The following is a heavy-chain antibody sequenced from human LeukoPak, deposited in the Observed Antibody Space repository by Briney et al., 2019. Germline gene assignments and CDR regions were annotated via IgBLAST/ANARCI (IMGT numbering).Heavy chain of an antibody. V-gene: IGHV1-2*02. D-gene: IGHD5-18*01. CDR2: INPNSGGT. J-gene: IGHJ3*01. Sequence: ASVKVSCKTSAYTFTGSYIHWVRQAPGQGLEWMGWINPNSGGTNYAQKFQGKVTMTRDTPISTVYMTLSSLRPDDTAVYYCARIISYGGSDGFDLWGQGTMVTVSS. CDR1: AYTFTGSY. CDR3: ARIISYGGSDGFDL.